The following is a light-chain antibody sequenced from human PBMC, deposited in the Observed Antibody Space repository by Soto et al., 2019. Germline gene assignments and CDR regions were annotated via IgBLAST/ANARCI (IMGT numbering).Light chain of an antibody. CDR3: QQYNNWPPWT. Sequence: EIVMTQSPATLSVSPGERATLSCRASQSVSSNLAWYQQKPGQAPRLLIYGASTRATGIPARFSGSGSGTEFTLTISSLQSEDFAVYYCQQYNNWPPWTCGQGTKVHI. V-gene: IGKV3-15*01. CDR1: QSVSSN. J-gene: IGKJ1*01. CDR2: GAS.